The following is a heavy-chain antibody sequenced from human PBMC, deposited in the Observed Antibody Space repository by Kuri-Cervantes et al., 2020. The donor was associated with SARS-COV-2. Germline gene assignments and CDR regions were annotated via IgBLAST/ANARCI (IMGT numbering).Heavy chain of an antibody. J-gene: IGHJ3*02. CDR3: ARPRYGDYDGAFDI. CDR1: GGSISSYY. CDR2: IYYSGST. V-gene: IGHV4-59*12. Sequence: GSLRLSCTVSGGSISSYYWSWIRQPPGKGLEWIGCIYYSGSTNYNPSLKSRVTISVDTSKNQFSLKLSSVTAADTAVYYCARPRYGDYDGAFDIWGQGTMVTVSS. D-gene: IGHD4-17*01.